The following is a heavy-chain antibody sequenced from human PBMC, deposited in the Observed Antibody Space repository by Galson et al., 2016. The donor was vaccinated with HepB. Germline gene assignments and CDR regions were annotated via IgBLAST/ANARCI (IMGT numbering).Heavy chain of an antibody. CDR2: ISFDGSNM. D-gene: IGHD3-3*01. Sequence: SLILSCAASGYTCSSYAMHGVRKAPCKRQIGVAFISFDGSNMSYAVSLHWRFPISRDNAENSLHLQMNNVRADDTAVYYCVRGTGKSWYAYKRSYYYTMDVWGRGTTVIVSS. CDR1: GYTCSSYA. J-gene: IGHJ6*02. CDR3: VRGTGKSWYAYKRSYYYTMDV. V-gene: IGHV3-30-3*01.